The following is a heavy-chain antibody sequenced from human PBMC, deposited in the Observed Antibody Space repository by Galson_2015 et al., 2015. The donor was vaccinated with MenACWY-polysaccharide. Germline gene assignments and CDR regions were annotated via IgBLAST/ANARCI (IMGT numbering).Heavy chain of an antibody. J-gene: IGHJ4*02. V-gene: IGHV4-59*08. CDR2: IYYTGST. CDR1: GTSITSFY. D-gene: IGHD1-26*01. Sequence: SLTCSVSGTSITSFYWSWIRQSPGKGLEWIGYIYYTGSTNSNPSLKSRASISIDVSRKEFSLRLSSVTAADTAVYYCARRGGFGSSAPHFDTWGQETLVTFSS. CDR3: ARRGGFGSSAPHFDT.